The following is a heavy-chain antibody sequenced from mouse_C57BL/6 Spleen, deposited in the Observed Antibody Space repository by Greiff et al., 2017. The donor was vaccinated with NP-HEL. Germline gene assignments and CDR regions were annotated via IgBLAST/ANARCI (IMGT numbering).Heavy chain of an antibody. Sequence: VKLQESGAELVRPGASVTLSCKASGYTFTDYEMHWVKQTPVHGLEWIGAIDPETGGTAYNQKFKGKAILTADKSSSTAYMERRSLTSEDSAVYYCAGGNYFLFDYWGQGTTLTVSS. CDR2: IDPETGGT. CDR1: GYTFTDYE. V-gene: IGHV1-15*01. D-gene: IGHD2-1*01. J-gene: IGHJ2*01. CDR3: AGGNYFLFDY.